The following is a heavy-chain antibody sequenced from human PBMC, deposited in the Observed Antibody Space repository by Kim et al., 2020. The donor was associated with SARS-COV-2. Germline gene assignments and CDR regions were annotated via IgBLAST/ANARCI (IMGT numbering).Heavy chain of an antibody. J-gene: IGHJ4*02. V-gene: IGHV3-74*01. CDR2: INSDGSTT. D-gene: IGHD5-12*01. CDR3: ARDLQDGYIPLGY. Sequence: GGSLRLSCAASGFTFSSYWMHWVRQVPVKGLMWVSRINSDGSTTNYADSVKGRFTISRDNAKNTLYLQMNSLRAEDTAVYYCARDLQDGYIPLGYWGQGTLVTVSS. CDR1: GFTFSSYW.